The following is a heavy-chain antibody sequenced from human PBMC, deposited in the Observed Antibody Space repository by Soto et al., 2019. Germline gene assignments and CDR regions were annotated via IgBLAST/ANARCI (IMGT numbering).Heavy chain of an antibody. V-gene: IGHV1-69*13. Sequence: SVKVSCKASGGTFSSYAISWVRQAPGQGLEWMGGIIPIFGTANYAQKFRGRVTITADESTSTAYIELSSLRSEDTAVYYCARDLEGGEFDYWGQGTLVTVSS. CDR1: GGTFSSYA. CDR2: IIPIFGTA. CDR3: ARDLEGGEFDY. D-gene: IGHD7-27*01. J-gene: IGHJ4*02.